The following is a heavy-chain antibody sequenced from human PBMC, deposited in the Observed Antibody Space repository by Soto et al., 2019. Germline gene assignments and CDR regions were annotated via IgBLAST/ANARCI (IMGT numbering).Heavy chain of an antibody. D-gene: IGHD3-10*01. CDR2: IRGFSPYT. CDR1: GFTFRTYT. V-gene: IGHV3-21*01. Sequence: PGGSLRLSCISSGFTFRTYTMNWVRQAPGKGLEWVSGIRGFSPYTFYAESVNGRFTISRDNAKNSVFLQMDSLRAEDTAVYYCARDRGYDAHDYYYNAMDVWGQGTTVTVYS. J-gene: IGHJ6*02. CDR3: ARDRGYDAHDYYYNAMDV.